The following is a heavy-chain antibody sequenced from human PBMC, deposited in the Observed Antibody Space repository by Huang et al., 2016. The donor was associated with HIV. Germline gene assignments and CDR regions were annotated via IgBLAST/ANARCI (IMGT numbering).Heavy chain of an antibody. CDR2: MNPNTGNT. CDR1: GYTFTNYD. CDR3: ARSAYGDLDY. D-gene: IGHD4-17*01. Sequence: QVHLVQSGAEVKKPGASVKVSCKASGYTFTNYDINWVRQAPGRGLEGRGWMNPNTGNTGFAQSFQGRVTMTRKTSITTAYRELTSLTSEDTAVYYCARSAYGDLDYWGLGTLVIVSS. V-gene: IGHV1-8*02. J-gene: IGHJ4*02.